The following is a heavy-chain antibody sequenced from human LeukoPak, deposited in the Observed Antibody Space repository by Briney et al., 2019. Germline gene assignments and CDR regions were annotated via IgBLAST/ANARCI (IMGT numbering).Heavy chain of an antibody. V-gene: IGHV4-59*08. D-gene: IGHD4-17*01. Sequence: PSETLSLTCTVSGGSISSYYWSWIRQPPGKGLEWIGYIYYSGSTNYNPSLKSRLTISVDASKIQFSLKLSSVTATDTAVYYCASLTTVTQGYFDSWGQGTLVTISS. J-gene: IGHJ4*02. CDR1: GGSISSYY. CDR2: IYYSGST. CDR3: ASLTTVTQGYFDS.